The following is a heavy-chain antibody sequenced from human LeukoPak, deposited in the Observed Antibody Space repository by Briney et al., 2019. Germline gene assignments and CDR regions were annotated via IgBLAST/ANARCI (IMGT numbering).Heavy chain of an antibody. Sequence: GASVKVSCKASGYTFTSYGISWVRQAPGQGLEWMGWISAYNGNTNYAQKLQGRVTMTTDTSTSTAYMELRSLRSDDTAVYYCARVVWDNGGSYRLRVLGYYYYYMDVWGKGTTVTVSS. J-gene: IGHJ6*03. CDR2: ISAYNGNT. CDR1: GYTFTSYG. CDR3: ARVVWDNGGSYRLRVLGYYYYYMDV. D-gene: IGHD2-8*01. V-gene: IGHV1-18*01.